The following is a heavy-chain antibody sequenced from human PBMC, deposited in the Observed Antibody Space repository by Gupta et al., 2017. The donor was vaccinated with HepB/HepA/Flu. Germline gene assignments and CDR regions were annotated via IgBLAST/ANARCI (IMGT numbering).Heavy chain of an antibody. J-gene: IGHJ4*02. Sequence: QVQLVESGGGVVQPGRSLRLSCAASGFIFSSYGMYWVRQAPGKGLEWVGGIWYDGSKKYYGDSVKGRFTISRDNSKNTVYLQLDSLRAEDTAVYYCARGDSGGGFDCWGQGTLVTVSS. V-gene: IGHV3-33*01. D-gene: IGHD3-22*01. CDR3: ARGDSGGGFDC. CDR2: IWYDGSKK. CDR1: GFIFSSYG.